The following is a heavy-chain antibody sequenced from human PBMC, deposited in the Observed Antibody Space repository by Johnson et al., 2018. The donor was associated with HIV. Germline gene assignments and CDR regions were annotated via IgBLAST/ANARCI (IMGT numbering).Heavy chain of an antibody. D-gene: IGHD3-22*01. CDR3: AKDRYYDSSGPDAFDI. V-gene: IGHV3-30*02. CDR1: GFTFSSYG. CDR2: IRYDGSYK. Sequence: VQLVESGGGVVQPGGSLRLSCAASGFTFSSYGMHWVRQAPGKGLEWVAFIRYDGSYKDYADSVTGRFSISRENSKNTLYLQMNSLRAEDTAVYYCAKDRYYDSSGPDAFDIWGQGTMVTVSS. J-gene: IGHJ3*02.